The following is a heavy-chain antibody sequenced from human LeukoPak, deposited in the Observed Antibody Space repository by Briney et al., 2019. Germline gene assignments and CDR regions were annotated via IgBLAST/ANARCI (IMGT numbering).Heavy chain of an antibody. D-gene: IGHD6-13*01. CDR1: GYTFTSYD. J-gene: IGHJ6*03. CDR3: ARPRSAAREYYYYYMDV. CDR2: MNPNSGNT. V-gene: IGHV1-8*01. Sequence: ASVKVSCKASGYTFTSYDINWVRQATGQGLEWMGWMNPNSGNTGYTQKFQGRVTMTRNTSISTAYMELSSLRSEDTAVYYCARPRSAAREYYYYYMDVWGKGTTVTVSS.